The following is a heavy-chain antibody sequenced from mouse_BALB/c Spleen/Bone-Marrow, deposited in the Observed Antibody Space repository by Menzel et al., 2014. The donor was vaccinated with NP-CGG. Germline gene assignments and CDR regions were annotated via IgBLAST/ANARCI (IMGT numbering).Heavy chain of an antibody. CDR1: GYAFTNYL. J-gene: IGHJ2*01. V-gene: IGHV1-54*01. CDR2: INPGSDIT. D-gene: IGHD2-14*01. CDR3: ARRDDRYDVGHFDY. Sequence: QVQLQQSGAELVRPGTSVKVSCKASGYAFTNYLIEWVKQKPGQGLEWIGVINPGSDITNYNEKFKGKATLTADKSSSTAYMQLSSLTSDDSAVYFCARRDDRYDVGHFDYWGQGTTLTVSS.